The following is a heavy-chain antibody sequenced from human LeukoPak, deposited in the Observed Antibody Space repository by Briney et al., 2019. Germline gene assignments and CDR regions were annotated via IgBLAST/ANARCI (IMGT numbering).Heavy chain of an antibody. CDR2: INTDGSST. CDR1: GFTFSRYW. Sequence: PGGSLRLSCAASGFTFSRYWMHWVRQAPGKGLVWVSRINTDGSSTSYADSVKGRFTISRDNAKNSLYLQMNSLRAEDTALYYCARWGMNENDYGDYVAFDYWGQGTLVTVSS. J-gene: IGHJ4*02. CDR3: ARWGMNENDYGDYVAFDY. D-gene: IGHD4-17*01. V-gene: IGHV3-74*01.